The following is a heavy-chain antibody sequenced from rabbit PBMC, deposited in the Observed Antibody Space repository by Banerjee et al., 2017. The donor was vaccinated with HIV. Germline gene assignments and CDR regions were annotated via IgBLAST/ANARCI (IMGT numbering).Heavy chain of an antibody. Sequence: QEQLVESGGGLVQPGGSLTLSCTASGFSFSNKYVMCWVRQAPGKGLEWIACINTSTGNTVYASWAKGRFTISKTSSTTVTLQMTSLTAADTATYFCASNIGGATIRHFNLWGPGTLVTVS. CDR2: INTSTGNT. J-gene: IGHJ4*01. D-gene: IGHD2-1*01. CDR3: ASNIGGATIRHFNL. CDR1: GFSFSNKYV. V-gene: IGHV1S45*01.